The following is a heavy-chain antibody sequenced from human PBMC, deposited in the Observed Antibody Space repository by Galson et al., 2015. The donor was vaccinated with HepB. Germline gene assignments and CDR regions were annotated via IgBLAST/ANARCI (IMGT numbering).Heavy chain of an antibody. CDR1: GGSFSTFA. J-gene: IGHJ6*02. Sequence: SVKVSCKASGGSFSTFAFNWVRQAPGQGLEWMGTFIPIFATANYAQKFQDRVTIAADKSTTTAYMELTSLRPEDTAVYYCARGVGRGRRYSNPWQKDYYDMDVWGQGTTVTVSS. CDR2: FIPIFATA. V-gene: IGHV1-69*06. D-gene: IGHD6-13*01. CDR3: ARGVGRGRRYSNPWQKDYYDMDV.